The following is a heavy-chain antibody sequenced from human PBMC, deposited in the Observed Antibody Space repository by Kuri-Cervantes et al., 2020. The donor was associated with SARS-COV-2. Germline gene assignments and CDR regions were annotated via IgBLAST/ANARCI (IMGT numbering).Heavy chain of an antibody. D-gene: IGHD4/OR15-4a*01. V-gene: IGHV3-30*18. CDR3: AKDDAGAHDF. CDR1: GFKFSITD. J-gene: IGHJ4*02. CDR2: ISYDRNNK. Sequence: GGSLRLSCAASGFKFSITDMHWVRHAPGKGLEWVAFISYDRNNKKCIASGKGRLTISRDNSQNKLYLQMGSLRPEDTAMYYCAKDDAGAHDFWGQGTLVTVSS.